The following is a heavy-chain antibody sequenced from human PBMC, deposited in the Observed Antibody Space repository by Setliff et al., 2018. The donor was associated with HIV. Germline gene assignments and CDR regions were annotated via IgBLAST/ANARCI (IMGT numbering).Heavy chain of an antibody. CDR1: GYSISSGHY. J-gene: IGHJ4*02. CDR3: AGRGGYNDWYFDY. V-gene: IGHV4-38-2*01. Sequence: PSETLSLTCAVSGYSISSGHYWGWIRQPPGKGLEWIGSIYHSGTTYDNPSLKSRVTISIDTSKNEFSLKLTSVTTADTAMYYCAGRGGYNDWYFDYWGQGALVTVSS. CDR2: IYHSGTT. D-gene: IGHD5-12*01.